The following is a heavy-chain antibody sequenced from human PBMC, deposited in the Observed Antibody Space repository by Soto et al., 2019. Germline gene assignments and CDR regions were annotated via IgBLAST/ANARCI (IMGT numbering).Heavy chain of an antibody. J-gene: IGHJ6*02. CDR3: ARGYGNYPHYYFGMDV. CDR1: DYTFNDYG. D-gene: IGHD4-4*01. CDR2: ISAYNGNT. V-gene: IGHV1-18*04. Sequence: ASVKVSCKASDYTFNDYGISWVRQAPGQGLEWIGWISAYNGNTNYAQKLQDRVTMTTDTSTSTAYMEVRSLRSDDTAVYYCARGYGNYPHYYFGMDVWGQGTTVTVSS.